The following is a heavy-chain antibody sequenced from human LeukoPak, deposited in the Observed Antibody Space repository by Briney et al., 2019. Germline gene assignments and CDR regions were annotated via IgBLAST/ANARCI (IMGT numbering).Heavy chain of an antibody. CDR2: ISSSSTI. CDR1: GFTFSSYN. V-gene: IGHV3-48*01. J-gene: IGHJ4*02. CDR3: ARNRGDY. Sequence: GGSLRLSCAASGFTFSSYNMNWVRQAPGKGLEWVSYISSSSTIYYADSVKGRFTISRDNAKNSLYLQMNSLRAEDTAVYYCARNRGDYWGQGTLVTVSS.